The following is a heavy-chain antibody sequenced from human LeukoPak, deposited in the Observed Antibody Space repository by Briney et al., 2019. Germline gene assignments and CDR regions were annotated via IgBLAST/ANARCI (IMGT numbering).Heavy chain of an antibody. Sequence: GGSLRVSCAASGYAFTDYYIHWVRQAPGQGLEWMAWINPNSGVTNYAQNFRGRVTMTRDTSINTHYMGLNRLGSDDPGVYYGARGGNWQQLVKYYFDYWGQGTLVTVSS. CDR2: INPNSGVT. J-gene: IGHJ4*02. CDR3: ARGGNWQQLVKYYFDY. V-gene: IGHV1-2*02. CDR1: GYAFTDYY. D-gene: IGHD6-13*01.